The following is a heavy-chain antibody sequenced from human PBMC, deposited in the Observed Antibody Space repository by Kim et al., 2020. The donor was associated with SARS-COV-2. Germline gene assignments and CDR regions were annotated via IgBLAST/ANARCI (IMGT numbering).Heavy chain of an antibody. Sequence: GGSLRLSCAASGFTFSNYGMHWVRQPPGKGLEWVTVIRYDGSKKYYADSVKGRFTISRDNSKNTLHLQMNSLRAEDTAVYYCAKDRASSPDIDYYYGMDVWGQGTTVTVSS. CDR3: AKDRASSPDIDYYYGMDV. V-gene: IGHV3-30*02. J-gene: IGHJ6*02. D-gene: IGHD5-12*01. CDR1: GFTFSNYG. CDR2: IRYDGSKK.